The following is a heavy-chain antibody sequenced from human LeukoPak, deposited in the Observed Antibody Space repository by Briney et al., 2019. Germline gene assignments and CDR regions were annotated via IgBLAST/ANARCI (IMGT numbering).Heavy chain of an antibody. CDR1: GFTFSGSA. D-gene: IGHD1-26*01. V-gene: IGHV3-73*01. CDR3: AKGVQWELPLGS. J-gene: IGHJ5*02. CDR2: IRSKANSYAT. Sequence: GGSLRLSCAASGFTFSGSAMHWVRQASGKGLEWVGRIRSKANSYATAYAASVKGRFTISRDDSKNTAYLQMNSLRAEDTAVYYCAKGVQWELPLGSWGQGTLVTVSS.